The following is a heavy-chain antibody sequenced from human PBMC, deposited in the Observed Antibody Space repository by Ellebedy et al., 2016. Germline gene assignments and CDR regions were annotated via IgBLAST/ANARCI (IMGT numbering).Heavy chain of an antibody. J-gene: IGHJ5*02. CDR1: GFTFSVFG. CDR2: ICSSSDYI. CDR3: AREFGWTDGEIDP. V-gene: IGHV3-21*01. D-gene: IGHD3-10*01. Sequence: GGSLRLXXAASGFTFSVFGMNWVRQAPGKGLEWVSSICSSSDYIYYGDSVKGRFTISRDNAKASLYLQMNSLRAEDTAMYYSAREFGWTDGEIDPWGQGTLVIVSS.